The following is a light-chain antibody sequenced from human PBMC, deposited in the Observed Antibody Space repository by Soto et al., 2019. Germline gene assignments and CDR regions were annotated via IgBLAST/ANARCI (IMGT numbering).Light chain of an antibody. CDR2: DAS. J-gene: IGKJ3*01. CDR3: QQRKV. Sequence: EIVLTQSPATLSLSPGERATLSCRASQSVSSYLAWYQQKPGQAPRLLIYDASNRATGIPARFSGSGSGTDFTLTISSLEPEDFAVYYCQQRKVFGPGTKVDIX. CDR1: QSVSSY. V-gene: IGKV3-11*01.